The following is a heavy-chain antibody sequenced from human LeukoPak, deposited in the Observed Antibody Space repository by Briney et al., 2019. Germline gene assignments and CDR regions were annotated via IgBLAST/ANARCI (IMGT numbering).Heavy chain of an antibody. J-gene: IGHJ4*02. CDR1: DGSITNYD. D-gene: IGHD3-22*01. CDR2: VHYSGTT. V-gene: IGHV4-59*01. Sequence: SETLSLTCTVSDGSITNYDWSWVRQPPGKGLEFIGHVHYSGTTNYNPSLRSRVTISIDTSKQHFFLKLKSVTAEDTAVYYCARETPDSYYFDYWGQGTLVTVSS. CDR3: ARETPDSYYFDY.